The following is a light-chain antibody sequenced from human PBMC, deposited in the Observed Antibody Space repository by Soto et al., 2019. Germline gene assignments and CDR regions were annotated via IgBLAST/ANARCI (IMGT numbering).Light chain of an antibody. Sequence: DIPMTQSPSTLSASVGDRVTITCRASQSISSWLSCYQQKPGKAPKLLTYAASSLQSGVPSKFSGSGSGTDFTLTINSLKHEDFATYKCQQSYSAPRTFGQGTKVDI. CDR2: AAS. CDR1: QSISSW. V-gene: IGKV1-39*01. J-gene: IGKJ1*01. CDR3: QQSYSAPRT.